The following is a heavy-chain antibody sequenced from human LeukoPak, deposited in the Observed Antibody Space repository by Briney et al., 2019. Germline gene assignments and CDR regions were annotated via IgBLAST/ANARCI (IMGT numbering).Heavy chain of an antibody. CDR2: IYYSGST. J-gene: IGHJ4*02. D-gene: IGHD6-19*01. CDR1: GGSISGSY. V-gene: IGHV4-59*01. Sequence: SETLSLTCTVSGGSISGSYWSWIRQPPGKGLEWIGYIYYSGSTNYNPSLKSRVTISVDTSKNQFSLKLSSVTAADTAVYYCASSVIAVAGLDYWGQGTLVTVSS. CDR3: ASSVIAVAGLDY.